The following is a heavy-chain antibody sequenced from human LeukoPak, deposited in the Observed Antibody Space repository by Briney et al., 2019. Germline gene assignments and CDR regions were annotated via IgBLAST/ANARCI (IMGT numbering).Heavy chain of an antibody. CDR2: ISGSGENT. CDR1: GFTFSSYA. D-gene: IGHD6-19*01. Sequence: GGSLTLSCAASGFTFSSYAMSWVRQAPGKGLEWVSAISGSGENTNYADSVKGRFTMSRDNSRNMLYLQMNTLGAEDTALYYCVRGSTDWNGMDVWGQGTTVTVSS. J-gene: IGHJ6*02. CDR3: VRGSTDWNGMDV. V-gene: IGHV3-23*01.